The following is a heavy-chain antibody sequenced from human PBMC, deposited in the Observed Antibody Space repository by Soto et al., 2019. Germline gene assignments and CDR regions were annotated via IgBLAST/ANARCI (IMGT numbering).Heavy chain of an antibody. CDR3: ARAARANFHNINH. CDR1: GFTFSTYD. CDR2: IGTAYNT. V-gene: IGHV3-13*01. J-gene: IGHJ4*02. D-gene: IGHD2-15*01. Sequence: EVQLVESGGGLVQPGGSLRLSCAASGFTFSTYDMHWVRQGTGKGLEWVSGIGTAYNTYYSDSVKGGFSISRENGKISMYLQMNRLAAGHTGVYYCARAARANFHNINHGGQGTVVTVSS.